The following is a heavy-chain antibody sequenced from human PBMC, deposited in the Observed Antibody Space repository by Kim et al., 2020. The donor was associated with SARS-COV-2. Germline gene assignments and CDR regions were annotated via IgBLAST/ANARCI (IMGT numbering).Heavy chain of an antibody. J-gene: IGHJ6*02. CDR2: ISWNSGSI. CDR1: GFTFDDYA. CDR3: AKAMRYYYYGMDV. V-gene: IGHV3-9*01. Sequence: GGSLRLSCAASGFTFDDYAMHWVRQAPGKGLEWVSGISWNSGSIGYADSVKGRFTISRDNAKNSLYLQMNSLRAEDTALYYCAKAMRYYYYGMDVWGHGT.